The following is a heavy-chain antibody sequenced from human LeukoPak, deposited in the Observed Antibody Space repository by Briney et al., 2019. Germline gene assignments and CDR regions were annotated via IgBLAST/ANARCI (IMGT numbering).Heavy chain of an antibody. CDR3: ARSDTAMVTGYYYYGMDV. V-gene: IGHV4-59*11. Sequence: SETLSLTCTVSGGSISSHYWSWIRQPPGKGLEWIGYIYYSGSTNYNPSLKSRVTISVDTSKNQFSLKLSSVTAADTAVYYCARSDTAMVTGYYYYGMDVWGQGTTVTVSS. CDR2: IYYSGST. CDR1: GGSISSHY. J-gene: IGHJ6*02. D-gene: IGHD5-18*01.